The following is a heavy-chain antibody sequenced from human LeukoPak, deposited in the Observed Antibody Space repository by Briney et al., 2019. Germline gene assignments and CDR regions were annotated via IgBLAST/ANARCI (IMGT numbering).Heavy chain of an antibody. V-gene: IGHV3-73*01. Sequence: GGSLRLSCAASGFTFSGSAVHWVRQASGKGLEWVGRTRSKTNTYATAYAASVKGRFTISRDDSKNRAYLQMNSLKTEDTAVYYCTIREGDIPILMLNYWGQGTLATVSS. CDR2: TRSKTNTYAT. CDR1: GFTFSGSA. CDR3: TIREGDIPILMLNY. J-gene: IGHJ4*02. D-gene: IGHD5-12*01.